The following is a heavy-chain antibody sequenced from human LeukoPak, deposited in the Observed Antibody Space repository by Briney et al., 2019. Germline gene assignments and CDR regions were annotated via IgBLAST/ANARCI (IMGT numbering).Heavy chain of an antibody. J-gene: IGHJ4*02. Sequence: GGSLRLSCATSGFTFSSYGMHWVRQPPGKGLEWVAVIWYDGMNKYYGDSVKGRSTISRDDSKNTLYLQMDSLRDEDTAVYYCAREGSYRLDYWGQGTLATVSS. CDR1: GFTFSSYG. D-gene: IGHD3-10*01. CDR3: AREGSYRLDY. CDR2: IWYDGMNK. V-gene: IGHV3-33*01.